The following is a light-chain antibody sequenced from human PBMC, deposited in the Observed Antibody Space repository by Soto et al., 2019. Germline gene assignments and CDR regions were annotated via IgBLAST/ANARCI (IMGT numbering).Light chain of an antibody. J-gene: IGKJ4*01. CDR1: KSVSNN. CDR3: QQDNNWPPLT. Sequence: EIVMTQSPATLSVSPGERAILSCRASKSVSNNLAWYQQKPGQAPRLLIYGASTRATGIPARYSCSGSGTEFTLSISSQQSEDVAIYYCQQDNNWPPLTFGGGTKVEIK. CDR2: GAS. V-gene: IGKV3-15*01.